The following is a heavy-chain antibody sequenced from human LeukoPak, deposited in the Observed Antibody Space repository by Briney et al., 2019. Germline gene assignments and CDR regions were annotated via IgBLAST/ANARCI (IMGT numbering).Heavy chain of an antibody. D-gene: IGHD6-13*01. Sequence: PGGSLRLPCAASGFTFDDYGMSWVRQAPGKGLEWVSGINWNGGSTGYADSVKGRFTISRDNAKNSLYLQMNSLRAEDTALYYCARVFSSSWYKCVDYWGQGTLVTVSS. CDR1: GFTFDDYG. V-gene: IGHV3-20*04. J-gene: IGHJ4*02. CDR2: INWNGGST. CDR3: ARVFSSSWYKCVDY.